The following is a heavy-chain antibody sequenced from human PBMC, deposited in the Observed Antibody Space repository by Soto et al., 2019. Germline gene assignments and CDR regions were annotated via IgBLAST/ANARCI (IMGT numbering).Heavy chain of an antibody. CDR1: GGSVSSGSYY. CDR2: IYYSGST. CDR3: ASKGRSSPYS. Sequence: SETLSLTCTVSGGSVSSGSYYWSWIRQPPGKGLEWIGYIYYSGSTNYNPSLKSRVTISVDTSKNQFSLKLSSVTAADTAVYYCASKGRSSPYSWGQGTLVTVSS. D-gene: IGHD3-22*01. J-gene: IGHJ4*02. V-gene: IGHV4-61*01.